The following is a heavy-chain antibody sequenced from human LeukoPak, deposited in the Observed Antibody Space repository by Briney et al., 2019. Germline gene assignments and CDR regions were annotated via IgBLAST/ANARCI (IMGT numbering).Heavy chain of an antibody. CDR2: ISGSGGST. CDR3: AKYSYYDFWSGYFDY. D-gene: IGHD3-3*01. V-gene: IGHV3-23*01. Sequence: GGSLRLSCAASGFTFSSYAMSWVRQAPGKGLEWVSAISGSGGSTYYADSVKGRFTISRDNTKNTLYLQMNRLRAEDRAVYYCAKYSYYDFWSGYFDYWGQGTLVTVSS. J-gene: IGHJ4*02. CDR1: GFTFSSYA.